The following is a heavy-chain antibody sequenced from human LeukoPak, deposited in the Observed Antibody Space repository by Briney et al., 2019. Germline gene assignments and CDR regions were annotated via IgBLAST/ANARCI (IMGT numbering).Heavy chain of an antibody. Sequence: GASVKVSCKASGYTFTSYDINWVRQATGQGLEWMGWMNPNSGNTGYAQKLQGRVTMTTDTSTSTAYMELRSLRSDDTAVYYCARAGVVVTAMGDYWGQGTLVTVSS. V-gene: IGHV1-8*02. CDR1: GYTFTSYD. D-gene: IGHD2-21*02. J-gene: IGHJ4*02. CDR2: MNPNSGNT. CDR3: ARAGVVVTAMGDY.